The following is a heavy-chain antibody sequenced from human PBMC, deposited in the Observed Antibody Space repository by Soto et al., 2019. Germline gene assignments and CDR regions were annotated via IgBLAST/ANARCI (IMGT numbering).Heavy chain of an antibody. V-gene: IGHV1-3*01. Sequence: ASVKVSCKASGYTFTSYAMHWVRQAPGQRLEWMGWINAGNGNTKYSQKFQGRVTITRDTSASTAYMELSSLRSEGTAVYYCARLRQWLAAFDYWGQGTLVTVSS. CDR1: GYTFTSYA. CDR2: INAGNGNT. J-gene: IGHJ4*02. CDR3: ARLRQWLAAFDY. D-gene: IGHD6-19*01.